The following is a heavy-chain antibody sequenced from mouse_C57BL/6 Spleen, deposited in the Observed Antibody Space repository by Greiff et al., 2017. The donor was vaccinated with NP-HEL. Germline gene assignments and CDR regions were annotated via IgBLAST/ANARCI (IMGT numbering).Heavy chain of an antibody. CDR2: ISSGGDYI. J-gene: IGHJ1*03. CDR3: TRDDYGNVWYFDV. V-gene: IGHV5-9-1*02. D-gene: IGHD2-1*01. CDR1: GFTFSSYA. Sequence: VQLKESGEGLVKPGGSLKLSCAASGFTFSSYAMSWVRQTPEKRLEWVAYISSGGDYIYSADTVKGRFTISRDNARNTLYLQLSSLKSEDTAMYYCTRDDYGNVWYFDVWGTGTTVTVSS.